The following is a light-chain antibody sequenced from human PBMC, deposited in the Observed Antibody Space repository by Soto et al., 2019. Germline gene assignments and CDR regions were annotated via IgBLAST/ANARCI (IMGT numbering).Light chain of an antibody. V-gene: IGKV3-11*01. CDR1: QSVSSY. CDR3: QQRGA. CDR2: DAS. Sequence: EIVLTQSIATLSLSPGERATLSCRASQSVSSYLAWYQQKPGQAPRLLIYDASNRATGIPARFSGSGSGTDFTLTISSLEPEDFAVYYCQQRGAFGPGTKVDIK. J-gene: IGKJ3*01.